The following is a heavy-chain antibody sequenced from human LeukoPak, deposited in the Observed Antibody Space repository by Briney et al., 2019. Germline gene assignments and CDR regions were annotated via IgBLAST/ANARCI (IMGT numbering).Heavy chain of an antibody. Sequence: PSETLSLTCAVYGGSFSGYYWSWIRQPPGKGLEWIGEINHSGSTNYNPSLKSRVTISVDTSKNQFSLKLSSVTAADTAVYYCARWGLVPAASFDYWGQGTLVTVSS. J-gene: IGHJ4*02. CDR1: GGSFSGYY. V-gene: IGHV4-34*01. CDR2: INHSGST. CDR3: ARWGLVPAASFDY. D-gene: IGHD2-2*01.